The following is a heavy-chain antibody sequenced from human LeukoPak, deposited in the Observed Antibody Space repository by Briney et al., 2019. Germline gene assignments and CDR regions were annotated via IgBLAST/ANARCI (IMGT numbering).Heavy chain of an antibody. Sequence: PGGSLRLSCAASGFSFSTYGMSWVXQAPGXXXXWVSGISGSGGSTYYADSVKGRFTISRDNSKNTLYLQMNSLRAEDTAVYYCAKASYGYYFDYWGQGTLVTVSS. D-gene: IGHD5-18*01. CDR2: ISGSGGST. CDR3: AKASYGYYFDY. CDR1: GFSFSTYG. V-gene: IGHV3-23*01. J-gene: IGHJ4*02.